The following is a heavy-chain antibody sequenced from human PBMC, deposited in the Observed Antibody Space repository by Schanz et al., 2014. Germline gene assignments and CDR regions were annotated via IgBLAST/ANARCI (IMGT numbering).Heavy chain of an antibody. D-gene: IGHD6-13*01. V-gene: IGHV3-30*19. CDR2: ISNDGSIK. J-gene: IGHJ6*02. CDR3: AREEGWGIAAAGPKHYYYGMDV. CDR1: GFSLNTYG. Sequence: QAQLMESGGGVVQPGTSLILSCSVSGFSLNTYGIHWFRQPAGKGLEWVALISNDGSIKYYADSVEGRFTISRDNSRNTLYLQMNSLRAEDTAVYYCAREEGWGIAAAGPKHYYYGMDVWGQGTTVTVSS.